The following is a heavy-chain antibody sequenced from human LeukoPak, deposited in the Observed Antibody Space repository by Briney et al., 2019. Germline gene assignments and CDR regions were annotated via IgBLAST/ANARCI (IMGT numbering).Heavy chain of an antibody. CDR1: GYTFTRYD. CDR2: MNPNSGNT. V-gene: IGHV1-8*01. CDR3: ARDYYGMDV. Sequence: ASVTVSCKASGYTFTRYDINWVRQAAGQGLEWMGWMNPNSGNTGYAQKFQGRVTMTRNTSIRTAYMELSSLRSEDTAVYYCARDYYGMDVWGQGTTVTVSS. J-gene: IGHJ6*02.